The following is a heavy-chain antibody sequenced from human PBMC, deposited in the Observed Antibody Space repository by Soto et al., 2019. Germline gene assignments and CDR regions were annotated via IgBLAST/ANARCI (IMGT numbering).Heavy chain of an antibody. J-gene: IGHJ4*02. V-gene: IGHV3-30*18. CDR3: AKNGRNDILTGYIFDC. CDR1: GFTFSSYG. D-gene: IGHD3-9*01. Sequence: LSLSCAASGFTFSSYGMHWVRQAPGKVLEWVAVISYDGSNKYYADSVKGRFTISRDNSKNTLYLQMNSLRAEDTAVYYCAKNGRNDILTGYIFDCWGQGTLVTVSS. CDR2: ISYDGSNK.